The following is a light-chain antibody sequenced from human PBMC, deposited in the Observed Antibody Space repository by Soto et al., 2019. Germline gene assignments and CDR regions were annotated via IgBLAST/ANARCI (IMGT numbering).Light chain of an antibody. CDR3: CSYAGSYTWV. V-gene: IGLV2-11*01. J-gene: IGLJ3*02. Sequence: QSVLTQPRSVSGSPGQSVTTSCTGTNSDVGAYNYVSWYQQHPGKAPKLMLYDVSRRPSGVPDRFSGSKSGNTASLTISGLQAEDEADYYCCSYAGSYTWVFGGVTKVTVL. CDR2: DVS. CDR1: NSDVGAYNY.